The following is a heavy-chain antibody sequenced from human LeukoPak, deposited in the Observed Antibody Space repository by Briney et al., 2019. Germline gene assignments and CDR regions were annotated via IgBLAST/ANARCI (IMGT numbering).Heavy chain of an antibody. Sequence: PSETLSLTCTVSGGSISSYYWSWIRQPPGKGLEWIGYIYYSGSTNYNPSLKSRVTISVDTSKNQLSLKLSSVTAADTAVYYCAREGAVAGIGFDYWGQGTLVTVSS. D-gene: IGHD6-19*01. CDR1: GGSISSYY. V-gene: IGHV4-59*01. J-gene: IGHJ4*02. CDR3: AREGAVAGIGFDY. CDR2: IYYSGST.